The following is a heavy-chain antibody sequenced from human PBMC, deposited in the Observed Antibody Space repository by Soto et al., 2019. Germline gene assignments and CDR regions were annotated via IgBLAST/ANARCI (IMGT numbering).Heavy chain of an antibody. V-gene: IGHV4-59*01. CDR1: GGSISSYY. CDR2: IYYSGST. Sequence: SETLSLTCTVSGGSISSYYWSWIRQPPGKGLEWIGYIYYSGSTNYNPSLKSRVTISVDTSKNQFSLKLSSVTAADTAVYYCAREVYDFWSGYYSYYFDYWGQGTLVTVSS. D-gene: IGHD3-3*01. CDR3: AREVYDFWSGYYSYYFDY. J-gene: IGHJ4*02.